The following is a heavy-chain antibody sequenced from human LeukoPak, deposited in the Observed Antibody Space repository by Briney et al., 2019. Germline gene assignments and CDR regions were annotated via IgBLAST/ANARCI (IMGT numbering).Heavy chain of an antibody. D-gene: IGHD5-24*01. Sequence: PSETLSLTCTVSGGSISSYSCSWIRQPPGKGLEWIGYIYYSGGTSYNPSFKSRVTISVDTSKNQFSLKLSSVTAADTAVYYCARHRDGYSNQAFDYWGQGTLVTVSS. CDR1: GGSISSYS. V-gene: IGHV4-59*01. CDR2: IYYSGGT. J-gene: IGHJ4*02. CDR3: ARHRDGYSNQAFDY.